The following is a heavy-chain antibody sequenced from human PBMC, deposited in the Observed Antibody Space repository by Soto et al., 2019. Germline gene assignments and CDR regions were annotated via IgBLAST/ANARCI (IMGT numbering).Heavy chain of an antibody. CDR2: IYYSGST. D-gene: IGHD6-19*01. J-gene: IGHJ4*02. V-gene: IGHV4-59*08. Sequence: PSETLSLTCTVSGGSISSYYWSWIRQPPGQGLEGIGYIYYSGSTNYNPSLKSRVTISVDTSKNQFSLKLSSVTAADTAVYYCARVYSSGWYYGLDYWGQGTLVTVSS. CDR1: GGSISSYY. CDR3: ARVYSSGWYYGLDY.